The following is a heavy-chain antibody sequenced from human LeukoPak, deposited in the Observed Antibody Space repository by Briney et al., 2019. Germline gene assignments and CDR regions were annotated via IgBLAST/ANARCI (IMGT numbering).Heavy chain of an antibody. CDR3: ARINQADDY. CDR1: GFTFSSYW. V-gene: IGHV3-74*01. CDR2: INPGGSSI. J-gene: IGHJ4*02. D-gene: IGHD1-14*01. Sequence: TGGSLRLSCAASGFTFSSYWMHWLRQVPGKGLVWVARINPGGSSITYADSVKGRFTISRDNAKNTLDLQMDSLRAEDTGVYYCARINQADDYWGQGALVTVSS.